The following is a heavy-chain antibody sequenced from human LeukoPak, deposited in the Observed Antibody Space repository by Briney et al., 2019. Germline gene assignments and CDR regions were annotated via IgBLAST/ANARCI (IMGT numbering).Heavy chain of an antibody. CDR3: ARNYDFWSGYFNSVDS. CDR2: ISSSSSYI. CDR1: GFTFSSHT. V-gene: IGHV3-21*01. D-gene: IGHD3-3*01. Sequence: PGGSLRLSCAASGFTFSSHTMNWVRQAPGKGLEWVSSISSSSSYIYYADSVKGRFTISGDNAKNSLYLRMNSLRAEDTAVYYCARNYDFWSGYFNSVDSWGQGTLVTVSS. J-gene: IGHJ5*01.